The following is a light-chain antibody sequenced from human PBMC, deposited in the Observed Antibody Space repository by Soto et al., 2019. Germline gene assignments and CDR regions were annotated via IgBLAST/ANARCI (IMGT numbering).Light chain of an antibody. CDR3: AAWDDSLHGLV. CDR1: SSNIGSNT. Sequence: QSVLTQPPSASGTPGQRVTISCSGSSSNIGSNTVNWYQQLPGTAPKLLIYNNNQRPSGVPDRFSGSKSGTSASLAISGLNSEDEADYYCAAWDDSLHGLVFGTGTKVTVL. J-gene: IGLJ1*01. CDR2: NNN. V-gene: IGLV1-44*01.